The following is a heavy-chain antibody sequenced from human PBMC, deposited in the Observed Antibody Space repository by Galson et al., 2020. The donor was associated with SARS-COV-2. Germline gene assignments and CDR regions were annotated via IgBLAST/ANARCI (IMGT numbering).Heavy chain of an antibody. V-gene: IGHV4-39*01. Sequence: ASETLFLTCTVSGGSISSYYWGWIRQPPGKGLEWIGDIYYSGSSESTYYNPSLKSRVTISVDTSKNQFSLKVGSVTAADTAVYFCASDSFDSSSWSFDYWGQGTLVTVSS. CDR1: GGSISSYY. CDR3: ASDSFDSSSWSFDY. CDR2: IYYSGSSEST. D-gene: IGHD6-13*01. J-gene: IGHJ4*02.